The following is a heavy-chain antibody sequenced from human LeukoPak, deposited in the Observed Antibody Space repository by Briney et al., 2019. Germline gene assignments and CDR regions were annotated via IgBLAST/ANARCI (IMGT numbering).Heavy chain of an antibody. CDR1: GGSISSGGYY. J-gene: IGHJ3*02. Sequence: SQTLSLTCTVSGGSISSGGYYWSWIRQHPGKGLEWIGYIYYSGSTYYIPSLKSRVTISVDTSKNQFSLKLSSVTAADTAVYYCARETESSDAFDIWGQGTMVTVSS. CDR2: IYYSGST. V-gene: IGHV4-31*03. CDR3: ARETESSDAFDI. D-gene: IGHD3-10*01.